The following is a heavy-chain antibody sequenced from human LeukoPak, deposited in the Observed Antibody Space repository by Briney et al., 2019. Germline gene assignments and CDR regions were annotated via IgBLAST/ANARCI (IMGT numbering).Heavy chain of an antibody. D-gene: IGHD3-3*01. CDR2: ISDNGGST. J-gene: IGHJ4*02. CDR1: GFTFSNYA. CDR3: ATGTSGRRRRYFDY. V-gene: IGHV3-23*01. Sequence: GGSLRLSCAASGFTFSNYAMSWVRQTPGKGLEWISAISDNGGSTYYADSSKGRVTISRDNSKNTLYLQMNSLRAEDTAVYSCATGTSGRRRRYFDYWGQGTLVTVSS.